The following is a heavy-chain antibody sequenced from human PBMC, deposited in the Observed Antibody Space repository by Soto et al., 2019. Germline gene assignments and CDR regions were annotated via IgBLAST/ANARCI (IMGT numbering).Heavy chain of an antibody. CDR3: AGENSGGYKFFDY. J-gene: IGHJ4*02. CDR1: GGSISGYY. Sequence: SETLSLTCTVSGGSISGYYWSWIRQPPGKGLEWIGYFYYSGGTSYNPSLKSRLTISVDTSKNQFSLRLTSVTAADTAVYYCAGENSGGYKFFDYWGKGTLVTVSP. D-gene: IGHD3-22*01. CDR2: FYYSGGT. V-gene: IGHV4-59*01.